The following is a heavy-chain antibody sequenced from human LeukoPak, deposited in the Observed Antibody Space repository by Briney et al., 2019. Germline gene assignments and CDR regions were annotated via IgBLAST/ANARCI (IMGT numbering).Heavy chain of an antibody. CDR3: ASDSSGWPDY. D-gene: IGHD6-19*01. Sequence: SETLSLTCTVSGGSISSYYWSWIRQPPGKGLEWIGYIYYSGSTYYNPSLKSRVTISVDTSKNQFSLKLSSVTAVDTAVYYCASDSSGWPDYWGQGTLVTVSS. V-gene: IGHV4-59*12. J-gene: IGHJ4*02. CDR2: IYYSGST. CDR1: GGSISSYY.